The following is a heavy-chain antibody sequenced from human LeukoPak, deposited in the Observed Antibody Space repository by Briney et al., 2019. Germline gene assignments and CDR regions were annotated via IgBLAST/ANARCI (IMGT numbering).Heavy chain of an antibody. J-gene: IGHJ5*02. CDR2: ISSDGRTT. CDR3: TREGAVTGSMWFDH. D-gene: IGHD6-19*01. CDR1: GFTFSSYG. Sequence: GGSLRLSCAASGFTFSSYGIHWVRQAPGKGLEWVAVISSDGRTTYYADSVKGRFTISRDNSKSTMYVQMNSLRTEDTAVYYCTREGAVTGSMWFDHWGQGTLVTVSS. V-gene: IGHV3-30*03.